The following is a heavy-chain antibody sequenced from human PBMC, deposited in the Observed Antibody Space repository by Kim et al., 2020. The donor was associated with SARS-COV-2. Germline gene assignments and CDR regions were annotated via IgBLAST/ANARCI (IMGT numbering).Heavy chain of an antibody. Sequence: ASVKVSCKASGYTFTSYAMNWVRQAPGQGLEWMGWINTNTGNPTYAQGFTGRFVFSLDTSVSTAYLQISSLKAEDTAVYYCARKSNYDILTGYYLIDYWGQGTLVTVSS. V-gene: IGHV7-4-1*02. CDR3: ARKSNYDILTGYYLIDY. CDR1: GYTFTSYA. CDR2: INTNTGNP. J-gene: IGHJ4*02. D-gene: IGHD3-9*01.